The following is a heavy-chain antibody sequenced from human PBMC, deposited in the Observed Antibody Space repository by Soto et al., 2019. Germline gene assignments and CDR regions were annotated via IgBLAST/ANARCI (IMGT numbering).Heavy chain of an antibody. CDR3: ARPRNGGYASPYYFDY. J-gene: IGHJ4*02. Sequence: QVQLVQSGAEVKKPGSSVKVSCKASGGTFSSYAISWVRQAPGQGLEWMGGIIPIFGTANYAQKSHGRVTITADESTSXAYMELSSLMSEDTAVYYCARPRNGGYASPYYFDYWGQGTLVTVSS. V-gene: IGHV1-69*12. CDR2: IIPIFGTA. CDR1: GGTFSSYA. D-gene: IGHD5-12*01.